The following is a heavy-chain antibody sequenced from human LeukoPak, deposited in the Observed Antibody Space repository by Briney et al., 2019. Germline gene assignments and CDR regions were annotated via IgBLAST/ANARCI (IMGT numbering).Heavy chain of an antibody. CDR1: GYTFTSYG. Sequence: ASVKVSCKASGYTFTSYGISWVRQAPGQGLEWMGWISAYNGNTNYAQKLQGRVTMTTDISTSTAYMEPRSLRSDDTAVYYCASSTTVTEYYYYGMDVWGQGTTVTVSS. J-gene: IGHJ6*02. V-gene: IGHV1-18*01. CDR2: ISAYNGNT. D-gene: IGHD4-17*01. CDR3: ASSTTVTEYYYYGMDV.